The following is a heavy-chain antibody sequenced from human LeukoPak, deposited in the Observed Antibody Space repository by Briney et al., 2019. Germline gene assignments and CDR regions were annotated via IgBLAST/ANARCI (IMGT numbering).Heavy chain of an antibody. J-gene: IGHJ4*02. CDR1: GFTFSGFW. V-gene: IGHV3-7*01. CDR2: INEDGSEI. Sequence: PGGSLRLSCVASGFTFSGFWWNGVGQAPGGGLEWVANINEDGSEINYVDSVKGRFIISRDNARNSLYLQMRGLRAEDTAVYYCARGHYDDYRGQGTLVTVSS. CDR3: ARGHYDDY.